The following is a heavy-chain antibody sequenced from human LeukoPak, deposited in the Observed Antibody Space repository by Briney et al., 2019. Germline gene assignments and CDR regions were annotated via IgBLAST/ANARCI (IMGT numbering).Heavy chain of an antibody. CDR1: GFTFSSYW. D-gene: IGHD2-2*01. Sequence: GGSLRLSCAASGFTFSSYWLHWVRQAPGKGLVWVSHINTDGSGTSNADSVKGRFTISGDNAKSPLYLQMNSLRAEDTAVYYRTRDLRYCTSTSCYDPYFDHWGQGTLVTVSS. J-gene: IGHJ4*02. CDR2: INTDGSGT. V-gene: IGHV3-74*01. CDR3: TRDLRYCTSTSCYDPYFDH.